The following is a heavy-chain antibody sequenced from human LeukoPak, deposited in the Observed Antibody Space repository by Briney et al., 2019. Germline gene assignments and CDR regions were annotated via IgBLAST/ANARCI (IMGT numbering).Heavy chain of an antibody. Sequence: SETLSLTCTVSGGSISSYYWGWIRQPPGKGLEWIGSLYFSGSTYYSSSLKSRVTISLDNSRNQFFLKVASETTADTAVYYCARYGLLGLSEINGFDIWGQGTKVTVSS. V-gene: IGHV4-39*07. CDR3: ARYGLLGLSEINGFDI. D-gene: IGHD2-2*01. J-gene: IGHJ3*02. CDR2: LYFSGST. CDR1: GGSISSYY.